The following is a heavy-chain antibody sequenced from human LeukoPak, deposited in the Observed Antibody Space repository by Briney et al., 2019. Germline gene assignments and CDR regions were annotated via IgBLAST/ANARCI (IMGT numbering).Heavy chain of an antibody. CDR3: ASLGVYCSSTSCYVWNYYYYYMDV. CDR1: GGSFSGYY. Sequence: PSETLSLTCAVYGGSFSGYYWSWIRQPPGKGLEWIGEINHSGSTYYNPSLKSRVTISVDTSKNQFSLKLSSVTAADTAVYYCASLGVYCSSTSCYVWNYYYYYMDVWGKGTTVTVSS. CDR2: INHSGST. V-gene: IGHV4-34*01. D-gene: IGHD2-2*01. J-gene: IGHJ6*03.